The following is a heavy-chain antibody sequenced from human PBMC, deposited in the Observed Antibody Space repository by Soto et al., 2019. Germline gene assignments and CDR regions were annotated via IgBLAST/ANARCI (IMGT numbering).Heavy chain of an antibody. J-gene: IGHJ4*02. CDR2: IFYSGGT. CDR3: ARRGGGDYLFDS. Sequence: PSETLSLTCTVSGDSISTSNYYCGWIRQPPGEGLEWIGHIFYSGGTYYNPSLKSRVTISVDTSKSQFSLKLNSITAADTAVYFCARRGGGDYLFDSWGQGMLVTVSS. V-gene: IGHV4-39*01. D-gene: IGHD4-17*01. CDR1: GDSISTSNYY.